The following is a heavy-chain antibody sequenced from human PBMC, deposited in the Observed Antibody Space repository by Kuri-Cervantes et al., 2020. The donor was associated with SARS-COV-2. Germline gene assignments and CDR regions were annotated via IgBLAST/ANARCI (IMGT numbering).Heavy chain of an antibody. CDR2: IRSKANSYAT. J-gene: IGHJ4*02. V-gene: IGHV3-73*01. D-gene: IGHD3-16*01. CDR1: GFTFSGSA. Sequence: GESLKISCAASGFTFSGSAMHWVRQASGKGLEWVGRIRSKANSYATAYAASVKGRFTVSRDDSKNTAYLQMNSLKTEDTAVYYCAKDGKVGGNYFDYWGQGTLVTVSS. CDR3: AKDGKVGGNYFDY.